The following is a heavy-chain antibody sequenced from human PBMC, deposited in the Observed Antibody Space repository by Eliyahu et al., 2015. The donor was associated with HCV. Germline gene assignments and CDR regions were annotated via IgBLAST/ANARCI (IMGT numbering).Heavy chain of an antibody. D-gene: IGHD5-12*01. CDR2: INTNTGNP. CDR1: GYTFTSYA. CDR3: ARVYRGGYDRRTRPQDAFDI. V-gene: IGHV7-4-1*02. Sequence: QAQLVQSGSELKKPGASVKVSCKASGYTFTSYAMXWVRQAPGQGLEWMGWINTNTGNPTYAQGFTGRFVFSLDTSVSTAYLQISSLKAEDTAVYYCARVYRGGYDRRTRPQDAFDIWGQGTMVTVSS. J-gene: IGHJ3*02.